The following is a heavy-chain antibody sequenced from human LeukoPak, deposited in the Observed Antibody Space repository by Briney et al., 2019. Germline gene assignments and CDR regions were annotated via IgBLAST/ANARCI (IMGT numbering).Heavy chain of an antibody. V-gene: IGHV4-30-4*07. D-gene: IGHD6-19*01. CDR2: IYYSGST. CDR1: GGSISSGGYS. J-gene: IGHJ4*02. Sequence: PSQTLSLTCAVSGGSISSGGYSWSWIRQPPGKGLEWIGYIYYSGSTYYNPSLKSRVTISVDTSKNQFSLKLSSVTAADTAVYYCARGKVSGWAPYFDYWGQGTLVTVSS. CDR3: ARGKVSGWAPYFDY.